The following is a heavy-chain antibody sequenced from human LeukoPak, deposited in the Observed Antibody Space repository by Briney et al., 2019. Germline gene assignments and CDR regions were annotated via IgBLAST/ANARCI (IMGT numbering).Heavy chain of an antibody. D-gene: IGHD1-7*01. V-gene: IGHV1-18*01. Sequence: ASVKVSCKASRYTFPSYGISWVRQAPGQGLEWMGWIRSYSGKTDNAPRLPGRNTITTDTPTSTAYMELRGLRSHDTAVYYSARDLTSSWKYGEINFGGQGTRVTVSS. CDR2: IRSYSGKT. CDR1: RYTFPSYG. J-gene: IGHJ4*02. CDR3: ARDLTSSWKYGEINF.